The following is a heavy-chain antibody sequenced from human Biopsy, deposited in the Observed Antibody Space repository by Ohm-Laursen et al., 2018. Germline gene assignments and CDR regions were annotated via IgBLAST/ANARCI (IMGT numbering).Heavy chain of an antibody. CDR3: ARVPLPGIGAAYQGRFLYGMDV. Sequence: SETLPLTWAVYGGSFNGYFWSWIRQPPGKGLEWIGDITQSGSTNYSPSLKSRVTISVDTAKKQFSLSLRSVTAADTAVYYCARVPLPGIGAAYQGRFLYGMDVWGQGTTVSVSS. D-gene: IGHD6-13*01. J-gene: IGHJ6*02. CDR1: GGSFNGYF. V-gene: IGHV4-34*01. CDR2: ITQSGST.